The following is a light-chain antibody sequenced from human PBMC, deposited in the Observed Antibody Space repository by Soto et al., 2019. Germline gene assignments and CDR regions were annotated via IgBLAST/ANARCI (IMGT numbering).Light chain of an antibody. Sequence: EIVLTQSPATLSLSPWERATISSRASQSVNSRYLAWYQLKPGQAPRLLIXXAASRATVIPDRLSGIGSGTDFTLTISSLEPEDFAVYDCQQRSNWPPPPSTFGQGTRLEIK. V-gene: IGKV3D-20*02. CDR2: XAA. CDR3: QQRSNWPPPPST. CDR1: QSVNSRY. J-gene: IGKJ5*01.